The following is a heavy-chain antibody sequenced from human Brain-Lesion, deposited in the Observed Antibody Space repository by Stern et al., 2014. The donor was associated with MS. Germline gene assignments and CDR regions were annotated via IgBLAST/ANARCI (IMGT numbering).Heavy chain of an antibody. V-gene: IGHV1-24*01. CDR2: FDPEDGDT. Sequence: QVQLVESGAEVKKPGASVKVSCKVSGYTLTDLSMHWVRQAPRKGLEWMGGFDPEDGDTIYAQKFQGRVTMTEDTSTDTAYMELSSLRSEDTAVYYCATLSPGAGGNYYRHFDYWGQGTLVTVSS. J-gene: IGHJ4*02. D-gene: IGHD1-26*01. CDR1: GYTLTDLS. CDR3: ATLSPGAGGNYYRHFDY.